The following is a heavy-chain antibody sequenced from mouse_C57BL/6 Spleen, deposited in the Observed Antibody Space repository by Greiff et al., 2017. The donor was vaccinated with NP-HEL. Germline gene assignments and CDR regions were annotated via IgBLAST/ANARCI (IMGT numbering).Heavy chain of an antibody. V-gene: IGHV10-1*01. CDR2: IRSKSNNYAT. Sequence: EVLLVESGGGLVQPTGSLKLSCAASGFSFNTYAMNWVSQAPGKGLEWVARIRSKSNNYATYYADSVKDRFTIARYDSESMLYLQMNNLKTEDTAMYYCVRHRQWYYAMDYWGQGTSVTVSS. CDR1: GFSFNTYA. D-gene: IGHD6-1*01. CDR3: VRHRQWYYAMDY. J-gene: IGHJ4*01.